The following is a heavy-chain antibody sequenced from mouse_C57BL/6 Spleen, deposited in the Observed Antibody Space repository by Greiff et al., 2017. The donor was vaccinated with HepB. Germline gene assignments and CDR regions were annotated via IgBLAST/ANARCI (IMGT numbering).Heavy chain of an antibody. CDR3: ARSGPFAY. D-gene: IGHD3-1*01. CDR1: GYAFSSSW. J-gene: IGHJ3*01. CDR2: IYPGDGDT. V-gene: IGHV1-82*01. Sequence: VQPQQSGPELVKPGASVKISCKASGYAFSSSWMNWVKQRPGKGLEWIGRIYPGDGDTNYNGKFKGKATLTADKSSSTAYMQLSSLTSEDSAVYFCARSGPFAYWGQRTLVTVSA.